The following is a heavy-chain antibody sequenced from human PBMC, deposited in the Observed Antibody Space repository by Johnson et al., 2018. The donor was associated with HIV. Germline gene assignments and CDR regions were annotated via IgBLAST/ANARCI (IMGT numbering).Heavy chain of an antibody. CDR2: ISYNEDKK. CDR1: GFTFRTFP. J-gene: IGHJ3*02. V-gene: IGHV3-30*04. CDR3: ARLPSGYNRDTFNI. Sequence: QVQLVESGGGVVQPGRSLRLSCAASGFTFRTFPMHWVRQAPGKGLEWMAFISYNEDKKYYADSMKGRFTISRDNSKNILYLQMNSLRAEDTATYYCARLPSGYNRDTFNIWGQGTMVTVSS. D-gene: IGHD5-18*01.